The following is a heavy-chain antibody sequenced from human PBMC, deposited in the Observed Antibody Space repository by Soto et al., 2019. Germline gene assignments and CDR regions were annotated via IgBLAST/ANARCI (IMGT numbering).Heavy chain of an antibody. Sequence: ASVKVSCKASGYNFFDYGVSWVRQAPGQGLEWMGWVSPKSGNTDYARNVQGRVTMTTDISTSTAYMELRGLISDDTGVYYCARGRTVSSIGPLLVWGQGTLVTVSS. D-gene: IGHD1-1*01. CDR3: ARGRTVSSIGPLLV. V-gene: IGHV1-18*01. J-gene: IGHJ1*01. CDR1: GYNFFDYG. CDR2: VSPKSGNT.